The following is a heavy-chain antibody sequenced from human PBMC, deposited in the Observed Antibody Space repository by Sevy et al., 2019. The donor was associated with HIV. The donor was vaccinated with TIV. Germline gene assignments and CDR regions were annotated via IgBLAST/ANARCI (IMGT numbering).Heavy chain of an antibody. V-gene: IGHV3-30-3*01. D-gene: IGHD2-2*01. CDR3: ARDEAMDY. J-gene: IGHJ4*02. Sequence: GGSLRLSCAASGFTFSSYAMRWVRQAPGKGLEWVAVISYDGSNKYYADSVKGRFTISRDNSKNTLYLQMNSLRAEDTAVYYCARDEAMDYWGQGTLVTVSS. CDR1: GFTFSSYA. CDR2: ISYDGSNK.